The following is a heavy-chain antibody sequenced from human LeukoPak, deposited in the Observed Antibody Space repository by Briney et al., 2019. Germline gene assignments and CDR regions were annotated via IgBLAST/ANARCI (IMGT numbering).Heavy chain of an antibody. D-gene: IGHD3-16*01. CDR3: AKDYEAYYDYVWGRGYFDY. V-gene: IGHV3-23*01. CDR2: ISGSDGST. Sequence: GGSLRLSCAASGYTFIIYAMTWVRQAPGKGLEWVSGISGSDGSTYYADSAKGRFTISRDNSKNTLYLQMNSLRAEDTAVYYCAKDYEAYYDYVWGRGYFDYWGQGTLVTVSS. J-gene: IGHJ4*02. CDR1: GYTFIIYA.